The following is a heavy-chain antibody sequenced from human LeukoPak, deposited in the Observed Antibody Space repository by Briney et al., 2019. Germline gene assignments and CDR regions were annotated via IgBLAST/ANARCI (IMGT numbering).Heavy chain of an antibody. D-gene: IGHD5-18*01. CDR3: ARGGGTAMADY. J-gene: IGHJ4*02. Sequence: PSETLSLTCAVHGGSFSGYYWSWIRQPPGKGLEWIGEINHSGSTNYNPSLKSRVTISVDTSKNQFSLKLSSVTAADTAVYYCARGGGTAMADYWGQGTLVTVSS. CDR2: INHSGST. CDR1: GGSFSGYY. V-gene: IGHV4-34*01.